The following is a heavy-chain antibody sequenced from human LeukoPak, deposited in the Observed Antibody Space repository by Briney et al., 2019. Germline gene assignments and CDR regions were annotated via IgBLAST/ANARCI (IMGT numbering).Heavy chain of an antibody. CDR1: GGSFSGYY. D-gene: IGHD6-13*01. CDR3: ARQHGSSSWYPYFDY. Sequence: SETLSLTCAVYGGSFSGYYWSWIRQPPGKGLEWIGEINHSGSTNYNPSLKSRVTISVDTSKNQFSLKLSSVTAADTAVYYCARQHGSSSWYPYFDYWGQGTLVTVSS. J-gene: IGHJ4*02. CDR2: INHSGST. V-gene: IGHV4-34*01.